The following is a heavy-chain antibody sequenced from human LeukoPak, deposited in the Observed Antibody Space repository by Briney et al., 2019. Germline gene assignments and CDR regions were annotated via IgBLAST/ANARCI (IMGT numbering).Heavy chain of an antibody. CDR2: IYHSGST. J-gene: IGHJ4*02. CDR3: ARALSGSYRPPFDY. V-gene: IGHV4-4*02. D-gene: IGHD1-26*01. Sequence: SETLSLTCAVSGGSISSSNWWSWVRQPPGKGLEWIGEIYHSGSTNYNPSLKSRVTISVDKSKNQFSLKLSSVTAADTAVYYCARALSGSYRPPFDYWGQGTLVTVSS. CDR1: GGSISSSNW.